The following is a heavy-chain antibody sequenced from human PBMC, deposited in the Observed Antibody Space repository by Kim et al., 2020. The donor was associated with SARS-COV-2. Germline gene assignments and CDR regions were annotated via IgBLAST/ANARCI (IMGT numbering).Heavy chain of an antibody. D-gene: IGHD6-25*01. CDR3: ARDTAAAMDV. V-gene: IGHV3-72*01. CDR2: T. Sequence: TAYAPSVKGRVNDAKENSKNSLYLQMNSLKAEDTAVYYCARDTAAAMDVWGQGTTVTVSS. J-gene: IGHJ6*02.